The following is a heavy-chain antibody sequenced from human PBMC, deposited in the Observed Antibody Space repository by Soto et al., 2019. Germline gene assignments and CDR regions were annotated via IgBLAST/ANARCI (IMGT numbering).Heavy chain of an antibody. D-gene: IGHD4-4*01. Sequence: ASVKVCCKASGYSFTSFGVSWVRQAPGQGLEWMGWISAYNAKTNYAQKIQGRVTMTTDTSTSTAYMELRSLRSDDTAVYFCARDRRYSNYNDYYGMDVWGQGTTVTVSS. J-gene: IGHJ6*02. CDR2: ISAYNAKT. V-gene: IGHV1-18*01. CDR3: ARDRRYSNYNDYYGMDV. CDR1: GYSFTSFG.